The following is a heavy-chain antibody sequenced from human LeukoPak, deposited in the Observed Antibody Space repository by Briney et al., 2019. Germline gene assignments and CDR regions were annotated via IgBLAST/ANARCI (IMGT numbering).Heavy chain of an antibody. CDR1: GGSLRSSN. D-gene: IGHD3-10*01. CDR3: CSTNYNPSLKRRVTISVHTSKNQFPLKLSSVTAADTAVYYCARASHLYDILTGYVLDY. Sequence: SESLSLTCAHPGGSLRSSNTSWIRQPPGKGLEWIGYIFYSGRTNYNPTLKSRVTLSVDTSQNQCSLNLGTVSAADPAVYYSCSTNYNPSLKRRVTISVHTSKNQFPLKLSSVTAADTAVYYCARASHLYDILTGYVLDYWGQGTLGTVSS. CDR2: IFYSGRT. V-gene: IGHV4-59*01. J-gene: IGHJ4*02.